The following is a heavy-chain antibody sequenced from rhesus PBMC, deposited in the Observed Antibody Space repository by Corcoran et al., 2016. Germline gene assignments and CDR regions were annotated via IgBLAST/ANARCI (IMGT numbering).Heavy chain of an antibody. V-gene: IGHV3-54*02. D-gene: IGHD3-3*01. J-gene: IGHJ5-2*02. CDR2: ISYDGSKK. CDR1: GFTFSSYG. Sequence: EVQLVESGGGLVQPGGSLRLSCAASGFTFSSYGMQWVRQAPGKGLEWVAVISYDGSKKYYADSVKDRFTISRDDSKKRLYFQMNNRKLEDTAVYYCARGPNYNFWSGYSNSLDVWGRGVLVTVSS. CDR3: ARGPNYNFWSGYSNSLDV.